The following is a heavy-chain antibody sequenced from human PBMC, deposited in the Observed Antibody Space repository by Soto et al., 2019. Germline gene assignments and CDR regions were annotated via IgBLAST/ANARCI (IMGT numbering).Heavy chain of an antibody. V-gene: IGHV3-30*03. J-gene: IGHJ6*03. Sequence: QVRLVESGGGVVQPGRSLRLSCADSGFTFSSHGMHWVSQAPGKGLEWVAVISYDGSNKYYADSVKGRFTISRDNSKHTLYLQMNSLRAEDTAVYYCATYRYYYYYMDVWGKGTTVTVSS. CDR1: GFTFSSHG. CDR2: ISYDGSNK. CDR3: ATYRYYYYYMDV.